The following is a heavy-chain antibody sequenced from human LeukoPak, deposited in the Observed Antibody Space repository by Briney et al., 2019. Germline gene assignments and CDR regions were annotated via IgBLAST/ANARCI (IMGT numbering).Heavy chain of an antibody. Sequence: GASVKVSCKASGYTFTDYYMQWVRQAPGQGLEWMGWISPNSGVTNYAQKFQGRVTMTRDTSISTAYMELSRLRSDDTAVYYCAKGIAAAGLTNNYYWGQGTLVTVSS. CDR2: ISPNSGVT. V-gene: IGHV1-2*02. J-gene: IGHJ4*02. CDR3: AKGIAAAGLTNNYY. D-gene: IGHD6-13*01. CDR1: GYTFTDYY.